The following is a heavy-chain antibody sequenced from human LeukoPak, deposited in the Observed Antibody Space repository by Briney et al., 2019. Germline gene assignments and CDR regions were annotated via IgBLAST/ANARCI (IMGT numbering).Heavy chain of an antibody. Sequence: GGSLRLSCAASGFTFSSYSMNWVRQAPGKGLEWVSSISSSSSYIYYADSVKGRFTISRDNAKNSRYLQMNSLRAEDTAVYYCAELGITMIGGVWGKGTTVTISS. CDR1: GFTFSSYS. D-gene: IGHD3-10*02. J-gene: IGHJ6*04. CDR2: ISSSSSYI. V-gene: IGHV3-21*01. CDR3: AELGITMIGGV.